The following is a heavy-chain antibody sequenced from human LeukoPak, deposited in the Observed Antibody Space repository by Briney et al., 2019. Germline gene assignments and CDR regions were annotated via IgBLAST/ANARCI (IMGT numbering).Heavy chain of an antibody. CDR1: GGSISSDDYY. Sequence: SQTLSLTCTVSGGSISSDDYYWSWIRQPPGKGLEWIGYIYYSGSTYYNPSLKSRVTISVDTSKNQFSLKLSSVTAADTAVYYCARGYSGSSTPYYFDYWGQGTLVTVSS. D-gene: IGHD1-26*01. V-gene: IGHV4-30-4*01. J-gene: IGHJ4*02. CDR2: IYYSGST. CDR3: ARGYSGSSTPYYFDY.